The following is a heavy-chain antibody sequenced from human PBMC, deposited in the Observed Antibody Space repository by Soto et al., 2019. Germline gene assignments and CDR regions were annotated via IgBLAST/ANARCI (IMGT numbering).Heavy chain of an antibody. D-gene: IGHD1-26*01. J-gene: IGHJ1*01. CDR3: VKMYSGSYSREYFQH. CDR2: ISSNGGST. V-gene: IGHV3-64D*06. CDR1: GFTFSSYA. Sequence: PGGSLRLSCSASGFTFSSYAMHWVRQAPGKGLEYVSAISSNGGSTYYADSVKGRFTIPRDNSKNTLYLQMSSLRAEDTAVYYCVKMYSGSYSREYFQHWGQGTLVTVSS.